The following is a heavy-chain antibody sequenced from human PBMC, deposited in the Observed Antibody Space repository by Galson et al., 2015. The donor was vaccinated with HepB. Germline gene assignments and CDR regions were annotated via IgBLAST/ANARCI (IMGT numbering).Heavy chain of an antibody. D-gene: IGHD3/OR15-3a*01. CDR2: VSSNGGST. CDR3: VKGTERFVDSRSDY. J-gene: IGHJ4*02. CDR1: GFTFNNYA. V-gene: IGHV3-64D*06. Sequence: SLRLSCAASGFTFNNYAMHWVRQAPGKGLQYVSAVSSNGGSTYYADSVKGRFTISRDSSKNTLYLQMSSLTAADTAVYYCVKGTERFVDSRSDYWGQGTLVTVSS.